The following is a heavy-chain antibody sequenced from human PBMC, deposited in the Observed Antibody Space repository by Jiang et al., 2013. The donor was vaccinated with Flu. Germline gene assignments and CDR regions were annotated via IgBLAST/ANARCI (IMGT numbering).Heavy chain of an antibody. CDR1: GYTFTSYY. J-gene: IGHJ3*02. CDR2: INPSGGST. V-gene: IGHV1-46*03. CDR3: ARWPYYDYVWGSYRYGAFDI. D-gene: IGHD3-16*02. Sequence: SGYTFTSYYMHWVRQAPGQGLEWMGIINPSGGSTSYAQKFQGRVTMTRDTSTSTVYMELSSLRSEDTAVYYCARWPYYDYVWGSYRYGAFDIWGQGTMVTVSS.